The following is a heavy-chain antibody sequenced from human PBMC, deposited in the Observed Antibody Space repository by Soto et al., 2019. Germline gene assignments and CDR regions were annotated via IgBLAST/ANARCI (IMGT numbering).Heavy chain of an antibody. D-gene: IGHD2-21*01. Sequence: QVQLQESGPGLVQPSGTLSLTCAVSGGSISTTFWWTWVRQPPGKGLEWIGEIHHGGHTNYNPSLQSRVTISIDKSKNQFSLRLASVTPADTAMYYCARAAVVNNWFDPWGQGTLVTVSS. CDR2: IHHGGHT. CDR3: ARAAVVNNWFDP. J-gene: IGHJ5*02. V-gene: IGHV4-4*02. CDR1: GGSISTTFW.